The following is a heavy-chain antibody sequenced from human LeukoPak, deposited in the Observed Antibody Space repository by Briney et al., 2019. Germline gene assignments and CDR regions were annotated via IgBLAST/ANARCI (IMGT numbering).Heavy chain of an antibody. V-gene: IGHV4-4*07. CDR1: GGSISSYY. D-gene: IGHD3-10*01. J-gene: IGHJ5*02. Sequence: PSETLSLTCTVSGGSISSYYWSWIRQPAGKGLEWIGRIYTSGSTNYNPSLKSRVTMSVDTSKNQFSLKLSSVTAADTAVYYCARRRVWGITMVRGERGWFDPWGQGTLVTVSS. CDR2: IYTSGST. CDR3: ARRRVWGITMVRGERGWFDP.